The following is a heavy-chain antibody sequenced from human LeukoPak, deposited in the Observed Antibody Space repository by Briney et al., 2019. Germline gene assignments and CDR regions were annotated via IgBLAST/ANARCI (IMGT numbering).Heavy chain of an antibody. CDR1: GGTFNRYA. CDR3: ATSLGYCSGTSCA. CDR2: IIVNLDVA. D-gene: IGHD2-2*01. J-gene: IGHJ5*02. Sequence: SVKVSCKASGGTFNRYAISWVRQAPGQGLEWMGRIIVNLDVADYAQRFLGRVTITADKSRSTAYMELSGLRSEDTAVYYCATSLGYCSGTSCAWGQGTRVTVSS. V-gene: IGHV1-69*04.